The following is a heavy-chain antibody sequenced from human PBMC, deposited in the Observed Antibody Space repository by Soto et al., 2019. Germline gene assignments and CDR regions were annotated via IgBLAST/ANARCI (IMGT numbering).Heavy chain of an antibody. D-gene: IGHD1-26*01. CDR2: IDHSGST. CDR1: GYSISGGYY. V-gene: IGHV4-38-2*01. Sequence: SETLSLTCAVSGYSISGGYYWGWLRQPPGKGLEWIGRIDHSGSTCFNPSLKSRFTISVDSSKNHLSLKLTSVTAADTAVHFCARGYSGSYFDFWGQGPLVTVSS. J-gene: IGHJ4*02. CDR3: ARGYSGSYFDF.